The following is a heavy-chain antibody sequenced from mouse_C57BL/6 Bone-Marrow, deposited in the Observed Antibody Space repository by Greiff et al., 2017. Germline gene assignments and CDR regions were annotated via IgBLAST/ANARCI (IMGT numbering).Heavy chain of an antibody. CDR2: INPNNGGT. V-gene: IGHV1-26*01. CDR1: GYTFTDYY. Sequence: VQLQQSGPELVKPGASVKISCKASGYTFTDYYMNWVKQSPGKSLEWIGDINPNNGGTSYNQKFKGKATLTVDKSSRTAYLELRRLTSEDSAVYYCAREGFYGYLYYYAMEDGGQGTSVTASS. J-gene: IGHJ4*01. D-gene: IGHD2-2*01. CDR3: AREGFYGYLYYYAMED.